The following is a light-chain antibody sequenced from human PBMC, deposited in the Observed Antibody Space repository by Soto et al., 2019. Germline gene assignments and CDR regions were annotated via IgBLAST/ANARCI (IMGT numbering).Light chain of an antibody. CDR2: WAS. CDR1: QSVLYSSNNKNY. Sequence: DIVMTQSPDSLAVSLGERATINCKSSQSVLYSSNNKNYLAWYQQRPGQPPKLIIYWASTRESGVPDRFSGSGSGTDFTLTITILQDEDVAVYYWQQYESTPPTFGQGTKLEIK. CDR3: QQYESTPPT. V-gene: IGKV4-1*01. J-gene: IGKJ2*01.